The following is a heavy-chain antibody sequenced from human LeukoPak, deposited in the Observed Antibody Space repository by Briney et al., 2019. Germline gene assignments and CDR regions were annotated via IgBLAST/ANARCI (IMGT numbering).Heavy chain of an antibody. J-gene: IGHJ4*02. Sequence: GGSLRLSCAASGFTVSSNYMSWVRQAPGKGLEWVSLIYSDGSTYYADSVKGRFSISRHNSKNTLYLQMNSLRAEDTAVYYCARSVLDIRYYYDSSGYYYWGQGTLVTVSS. CDR2: IYSDGST. D-gene: IGHD3-22*01. V-gene: IGHV3-53*04. CDR3: ARSVLDIRYYYDSSGYYY. CDR1: GFTVSSNY.